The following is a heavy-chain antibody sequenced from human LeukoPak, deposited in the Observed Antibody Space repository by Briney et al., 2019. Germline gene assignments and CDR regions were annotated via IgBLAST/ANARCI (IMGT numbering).Heavy chain of an antibody. CDR2: IIPIFGTA. J-gene: IGHJ4*02. D-gene: IGHD3-10*01. CDR1: GGTFSSYA. V-gene: IGHV1-69*05. Sequence: SVKVSCKAAGGTFSSYAISWVRQAPGQGLEWMGRIIPIFGTANYAQKFQGRVTITTDESTSTAYMELSSLRSEDTAVYYCARALLWFGDQYYFDYWGQGTLVTVSS. CDR3: ARALLWFGDQYYFDY.